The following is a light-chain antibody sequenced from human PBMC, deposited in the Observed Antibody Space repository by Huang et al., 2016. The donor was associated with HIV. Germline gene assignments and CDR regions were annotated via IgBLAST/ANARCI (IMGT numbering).Light chain of an antibody. V-gene: IGKV1-9*01. J-gene: IGKJ4*01. CDR1: QDISSY. CDR3: QQSRT. CDR2: AAS. Sequence: IQLTQSPSSLSASVGDRVTITCRASQDISSYLAWYQQKPGKAPKLLIFAASTLQSGFPSRFSGSGSRTDITLTISSLQPEDFATYYCQQSRTFGGGTKVDIK.